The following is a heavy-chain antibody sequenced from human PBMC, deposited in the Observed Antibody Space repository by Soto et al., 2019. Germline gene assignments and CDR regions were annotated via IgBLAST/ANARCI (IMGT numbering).Heavy chain of an antibody. CDR3: ARDRGTSFTYYDFWSGYPYGMDV. CDR1: GDSVSSNSAA. Sequence: QSQTLSLTCAISGDSVSSNSAAWNWIRQSPSRGLEWLGRTYYRSKWYNDYAVSVKSRITINPDTSKNQFSLQLNSVTPEDTAVYYCARDRGTSFTYYDFWSGYPYGMDVWGQGTTVTVSS. J-gene: IGHJ6*02. D-gene: IGHD3-3*01. V-gene: IGHV6-1*01. CDR2: TYYRSKWYN.